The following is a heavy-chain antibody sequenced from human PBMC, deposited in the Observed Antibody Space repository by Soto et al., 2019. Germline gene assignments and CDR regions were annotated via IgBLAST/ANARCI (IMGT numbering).Heavy chain of an antibody. CDR2: IIPIFGTA. D-gene: IGHD6-13*01. J-gene: IGHJ5*02. CDR1: GYTFTNYG. V-gene: IGHV1-69*13. Sequence: SVKVSCKASGYTFTNYGFSWVRQAPGQGLEWMGGIIPIFGTANYAQKFQGRVTITADESTSTAYMELSSLRSEDTAVYYCARDRRSSSWSEENWLDPWGQRTLVTVSS. CDR3: ARDRRSSSWSEENWLDP.